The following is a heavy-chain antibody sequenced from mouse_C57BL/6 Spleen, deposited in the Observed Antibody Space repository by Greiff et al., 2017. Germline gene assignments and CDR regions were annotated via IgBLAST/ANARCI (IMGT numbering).Heavy chain of an antibody. D-gene: IGHD4-1*01. J-gene: IGHJ4*01. CDR3: ASKGGTYAMDY. CDR1: GFTFSDYG. CDR2: ISSGSSTI. V-gene: IGHV5-17*01. Sequence: EVQGVESGGGLVKPGGSLKLSCAASGFTFSDYGMHWVRQAPEKGLEWVAYISSGSSTIYYADTVKGRFTISRDNAKNTLFLQMTSLRSEDTAMYYCASKGGTYAMDYWGQGTSVTVSS.